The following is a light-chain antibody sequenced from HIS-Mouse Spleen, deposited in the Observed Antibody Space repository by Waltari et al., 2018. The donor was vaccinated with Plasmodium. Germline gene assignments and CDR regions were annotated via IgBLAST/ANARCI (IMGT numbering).Light chain of an antibody. CDR1: SSNIGNNY. CDR2: DNK. CDR3: GTWDSSLSAGVV. J-gene: IGLJ2*01. V-gene: IGLV1-51*01. Sequence: QSVLTQPPSVSAAPGPKVTFSCSGSSSNIGNNYVSWYQQLPGTAPTPLIYDNKKRPSGLPDRFSGSKAGTSATLGITGLQTGDEADYYCGTWDSSLSAGVVFGGGTKLTVL.